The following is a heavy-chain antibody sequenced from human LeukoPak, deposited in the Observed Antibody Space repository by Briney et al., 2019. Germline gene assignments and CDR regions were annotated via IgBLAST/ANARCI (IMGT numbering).Heavy chain of an antibody. V-gene: IGHV3-48*03. CDR3: ARGPGGTTGEAFDY. D-gene: IGHD1-7*01. J-gene: IGHJ4*02. CDR1: GFTFSSYE. Sequence: GGSLRLSCAASGFTFSSYEMNWVRQAPGKGLEWVSYISSSGSTIYYADSVKGRFTISRDNAKNSLYLQMNSLRAEDTAVYYCARGPGGTTGEAFDYWGQGTLVTVSS. CDR2: ISSSGSTI.